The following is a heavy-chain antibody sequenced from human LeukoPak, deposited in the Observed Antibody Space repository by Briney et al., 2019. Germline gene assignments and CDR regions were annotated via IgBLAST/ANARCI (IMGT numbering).Heavy chain of an antibody. CDR3: AKYYSSSSGGAFDI. V-gene: IGHV4-38-2*02. CDR1: GYSISSGYD. D-gene: IGHD6-6*01. CDR2: VSHSGNT. Sequence: SETLSLTCTVSGYSISSGYDWGWIRQPPGKGLEWIGSVSHSGNTYYNPSLKSRVTISDDTSKNQFSLKLTSVTAADTAVYYCAKYYSSSSGGAFDIWGQGTMVTVSS. J-gene: IGHJ3*02.